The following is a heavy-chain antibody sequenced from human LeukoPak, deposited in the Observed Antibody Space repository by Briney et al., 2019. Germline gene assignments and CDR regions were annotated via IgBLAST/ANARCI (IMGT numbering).Heavy chain of an antibody. CDR3: AKGGYSSGWFCSDFDY. J-gene: IGHJ4*02. CDR1: GFTFSSYA. CDR2: ISGSGGST. V-gene: IGHV3-23*01. Sequence: TGGSLRLSCAASGFTFSSYAMSWVRQAPGKGLEWVSAISGSGGSTYYADSVKGWFTISRDMSKNTLYLQMNSLRAEDTAVYYCAKGGYSSGWFCSDFDYWGQGTLVTVSS. D-gene: IGHD6-19*01.